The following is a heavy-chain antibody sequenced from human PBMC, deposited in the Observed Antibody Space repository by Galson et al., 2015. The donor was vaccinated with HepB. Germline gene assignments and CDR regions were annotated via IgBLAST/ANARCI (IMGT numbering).Heavy chain of an antibody. CDR1: GGSFSGYY. CDR2: INHSGGT. CDR3: ARDLRSSAWYRLVRDGFDI. Sequence: SEPLSLTCVVHGGSFSGYYWSWIRQPPGKGLEWIGEINHSGGTNYKPSLKSRVDISVDTSRNQFSLKLSSVTAADTAVYYCARDLRSSAWYRLVRDGFDIWGQGTMVTVSA. D-gene: IGHD6-19*01. V-gene: IGHV4-34*01. J-gene: IGHJ3*02.